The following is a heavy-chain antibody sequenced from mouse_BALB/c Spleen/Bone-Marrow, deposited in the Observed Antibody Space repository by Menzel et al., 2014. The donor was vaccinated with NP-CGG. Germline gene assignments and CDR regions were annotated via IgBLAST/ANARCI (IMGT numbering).Heavy chain of an antibody. J-gene: IGHJ4*01. V-gene: IGHV1-5*01. CDR2: IYPGNSDT. Sequence: VQLKESGTVLARPGASVKMSCKASGYTFTSYWMHWVKQRPGQGLEWIGAIYPGNSDTSYNQKFKGKAKLTAVTSTSTAYMELSSLTNEDSAVYYCTRVITAVLATRAMDYWGQGSSVTASS. CDR1: GYTFTSYW. D-gene: IGHD1-1*01. CDR3: TRVITAVLATRAMDY.